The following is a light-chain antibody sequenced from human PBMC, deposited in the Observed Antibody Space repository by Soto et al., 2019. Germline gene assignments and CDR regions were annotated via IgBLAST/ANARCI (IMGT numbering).Light chain of an antibody. Sequence: EIVLTQSPGTLSLVPGQRATLSCRASQSVRSSFLAWLQQKPGQPPRLLIYGASIRAPGIPDRFSGSGSGTDFTLTISRLEPEGFAVYYCQQYHRSPRTFGQGTKVEIK. CDR2: GAS. CDR1: QSVRSSF. V-gene: IGKV3-20*01. J-gene: IGKJ1*01. CDR3: QQYHRSPRT.